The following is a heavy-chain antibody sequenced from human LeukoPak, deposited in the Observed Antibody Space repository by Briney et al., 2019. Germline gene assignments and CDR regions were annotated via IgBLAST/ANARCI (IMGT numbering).Heavy chain of an antibody. D-gene: IGHD3/OR15-3a*01. J-gene: IGHJ4*02. V-gene: IGHV3-7*03. Sequence: GGSLRLSCAASGFTFSGFSMSWVRQSPTKGLEWVANIKQDGSERYYVDSVKGRFTISRDNGKSSLYLQMNSLRAEDTALYYCATSYDMGWLIGYWGQGTLVTVSS. CDR3: ATSYDMGWLIGY. CDR2: IKQDGSER. CDR1: GFTFSGFS.